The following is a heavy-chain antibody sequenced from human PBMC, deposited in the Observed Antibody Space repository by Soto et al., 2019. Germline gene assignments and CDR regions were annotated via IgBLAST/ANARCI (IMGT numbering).Heavy chain of an antibody. V-gene: IGHV1-69*13. CDR1: GYTFTSYA. Sequence: SVKVSCKASGYTFTSYAMHWVRQAPGQGLEWMGGIIPIFGTANYAQKFQGRVTITADESTSTAYMELSSLRSEDTAVYYCGRGPPTTVTAEFDYWGQGTLVTVSS. CDR3: GRGPPTTVTAEFDY. J-gene: IGHJ4*02. CDR2: IIPIFGTA. D-gene: IGHD4-17*01.